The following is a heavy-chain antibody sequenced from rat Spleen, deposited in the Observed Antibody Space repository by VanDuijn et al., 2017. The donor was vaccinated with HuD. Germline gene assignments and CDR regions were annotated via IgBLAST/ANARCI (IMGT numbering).Heavy chain of an antibody. V-gene: IGHV5-25*01. CDR2: ISTSGGGT. D-gene: IGHD1-11*01. CDR1: GFTFSNYF. Sequence: EVQLVESGGGLVQPGRSLKLSCAASGFTFSNYFMAWVRQAPTKGLEWVATISTSGGGTFYRDSVRGRFTVSRDNAKSTLYLQMDSLTSEDTAAYYCARLGTEAIGNWFSYWGQGTLVTVSS. J-gene: IGHJ3*01. CDR3: ARLGTEAIGNWFSY.